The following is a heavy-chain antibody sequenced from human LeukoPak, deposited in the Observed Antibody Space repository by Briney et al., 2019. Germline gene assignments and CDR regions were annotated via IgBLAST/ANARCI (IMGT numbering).Heavy chain of an antibody. J-gene: IGHJ4*02. D-gene: IGHD7-27*01. CDR2: ISSSGSTK. V-gene: IGHV3-48*01. CDR3: AKDGGLWVSAHWGDS. CDR1: GITFSSYS. Sequence: GGSLRLSCGASGITFSSYSMNWVRQAPGKGLEWVSYISSSGSTKYYADSVKGRFTVSRDNSKNTLFLQMNSLRAEDTAVYYCAKDGGLWVSAHWGDSWGRGTLVTVSS.